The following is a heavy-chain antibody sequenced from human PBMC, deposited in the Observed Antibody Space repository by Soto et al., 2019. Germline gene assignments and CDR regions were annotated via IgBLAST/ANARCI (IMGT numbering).Heavy chain of an antibody. Sequence: QEQLVESGGGVVQPGSSLRLACAASGSTFSAHAMHWVRQPPGMGLEWLAFISYEGKNKFYADSVRGRFTISRDNSKNTLYLQMNSLRAEDSAVYFCARDIHAVSDWFDPWGPGTQVTVSS. CDR1: GSTFSAHA. CDR3: ARDIHAVSDWFDP. V-gene: IGHV3-30*04. J-gene: IGHJ5*02. CDR2: ISYEGKNK. D-gene: IGHD4-4*01.